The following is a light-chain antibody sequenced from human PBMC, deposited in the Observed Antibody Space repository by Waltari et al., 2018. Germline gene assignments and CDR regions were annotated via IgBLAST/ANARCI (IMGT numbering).Light chain of an antibody. Sequence: SCRTSRSVNSYLAWYQHKPGQAPRLLMYGASTRPTGIPARFSGSESGTEFTLTITSLQSEDFAVYYCQQYNNWSLAFGGGTKVEI. J-gene: IGKJ4*01. V-gene: IGKV3-15*01. CDR3: QQYNNWSLA. CDR2: GAS. CDR1: RSVNSY.